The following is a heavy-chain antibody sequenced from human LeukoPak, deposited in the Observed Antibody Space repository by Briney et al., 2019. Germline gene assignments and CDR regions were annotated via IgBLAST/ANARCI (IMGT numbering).Heavy chain of an antibody. J-gene: IGHJ5*02. CDR3: ARDPPLTEDGPLNWFDP. V-gene: IGHV1-69*13. Sequence: SVKVSCKASGGTFSSYAISWVRQAPGQGLEWMGGIIPIFGTANYAQKFQGRVTITADESTSTAYMELSSLRSEDTAVYYCARDPPLTEDGPLNWFDPWGQGTLVTVSS. CDR1: GGTFSSYA. CDR2: IIPIFGTA. D-gene: IGHD1-14*01.